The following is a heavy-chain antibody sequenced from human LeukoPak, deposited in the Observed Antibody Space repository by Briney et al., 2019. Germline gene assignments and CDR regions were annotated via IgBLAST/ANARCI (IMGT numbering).Heavy chain of an antibody. CDR3: ASGSSGYDP. J-gene: IGHJ5*02. D-gene: IGHD5-12*01. V-gene: IGHV4-4*07. CDR1: GGSISNYY. Sequence: PSETLSLTCTVSGGSISNYYWSWIRQPAGKGLEWIGRIYSSGTTIYNPSLTSRVTMSVDTSKNQFSLKLSSVTAADTAVYFCASGSSGYDPWGQGTLATVSS. CDR2: IYSSGTT.